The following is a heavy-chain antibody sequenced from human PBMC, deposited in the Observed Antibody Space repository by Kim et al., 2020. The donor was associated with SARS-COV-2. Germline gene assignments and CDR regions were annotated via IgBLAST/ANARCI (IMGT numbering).Heavy chain of an antibody. Sequence: GGSLRLSCAASGLTFSISSFNWVRQAPGKGLEWVSSIGSRDSYKYYAASVKGRFTISRDDAKNSVYLQMNSLRAEDTAVYYCATDRMRYFDQNVEDDYWGQGTLVTVSS. CDR3: ATDRMRYFDQNVEDDY. J-gene: IGHJ4*02. D-gene: IGHD3-9*01. CDR2: IGSRDSYK. CDR1: GLTFSISS. V-gene: IGHV3-21*01.